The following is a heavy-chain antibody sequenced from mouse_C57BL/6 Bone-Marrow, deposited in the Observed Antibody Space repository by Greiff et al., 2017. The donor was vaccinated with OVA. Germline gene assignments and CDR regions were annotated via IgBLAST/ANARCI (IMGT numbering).Heavy chain of an antibody. V-gene: IGHV14-4*01. J-gene: IGHJ2*01. CDR2: IDPENGDT. CDR3: TTFRY. Sequence: EVKLQESGAELVRPGASVKLSCTASGFNIKDDYMHGVKERPEQGLEWIGWIDPENGDTEYASKFQGKATITADTSSKTVYLHLSSLTSEDTAVYYCTTFRYWGQGTTLTVSS. CDR1: GFNIKDDY.